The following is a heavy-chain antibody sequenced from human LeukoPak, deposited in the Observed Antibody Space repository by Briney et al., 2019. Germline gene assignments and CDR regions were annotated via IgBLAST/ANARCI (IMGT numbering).Heavy chain of an antibody. D-gene: IGHD3-3*01. CDR3: ARHEGLRFLEWGTDAFDI. J-gene: IGHJ3*02. Sequence: SETLSLTCTVSGGSISSYYWSWIRQPPGKGLEWIGYIYYSGSTNYNPSLKSRVTISVDTSKNQFSLKLSSVTAADTAVYYCARHEGLRFLEWGTDAFDIWGQGTMVTVSS. V-gene: IGHV4-59*08. CDR2: IYYSGST. CDR1: GGSISSYY.